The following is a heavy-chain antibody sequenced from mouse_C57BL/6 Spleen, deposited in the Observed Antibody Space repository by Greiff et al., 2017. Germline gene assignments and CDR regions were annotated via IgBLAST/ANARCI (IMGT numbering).Heavy chain of an antibody. V-gene: IGHV5-6*01. Sequence: EVKLMESGGDLVKPGGSLKLSCAASGFTFSSYGMSWVRQTPDKRLEWVATISSGGSYTYYPDSVKGRFTISRDNAKNTLYLQMSSLKSEDTAMYYCARHERDKLAWFAYWGQGTLVTVSA. CDR2: ISSGGSYT. CDR3: ARHERDKLAWFAY. CDR1: GFTFSSYG. D-gene: IGHD4-1*01. J-gene: IGHJ3*01.